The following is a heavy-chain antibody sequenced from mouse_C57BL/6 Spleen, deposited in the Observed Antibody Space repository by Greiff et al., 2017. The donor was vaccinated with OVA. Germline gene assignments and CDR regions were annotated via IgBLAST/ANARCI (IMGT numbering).Heavy chain of an antibody. J-gene: IGHJ4*01. CDR3: ARESGYAMDY. D-gene: IGHD1-3*01. V-gene: IGHV3-6*01. CDR1: GYSITSGYY. CDR2: ISYDGSN. Sequence: EVQLQESGPGLVKPSQSLSLTCSVTGYSITSGYYWNWIRQFPGNKLEWMGYISYDGSNNYNPPLKNRISITRDTSKNQFFLKLNSVTTEDTATYYCARESGYAMDYWGQGTSVTVSS.